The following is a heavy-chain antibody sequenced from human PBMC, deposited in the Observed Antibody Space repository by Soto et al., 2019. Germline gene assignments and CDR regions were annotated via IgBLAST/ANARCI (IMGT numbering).Heavy chain of an antibody. CDR2: ISYDGSNK. D-gene: IGHD2-2*01. CDR1: GFTFSSYA. J-gene: IGHJ4*02. V-gene: IGHV3-30-3*01. Sequence: GGSLRLSCAASGFTFSSYAMHWVRQAPGKGLEWVAVISYDGSNKYYADSVKGRFTISRDNSKNTLYLQMNSLRAEDTAVYYCARDKDQKTKFDYWGQGTLVTVSS. CDR3: ARDKDQKTKFDY.